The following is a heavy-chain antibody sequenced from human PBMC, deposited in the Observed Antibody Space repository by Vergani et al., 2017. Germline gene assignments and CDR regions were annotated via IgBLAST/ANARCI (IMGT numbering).Heavy chain of an antibody. CDR2: INHSGST. Sequence: QVQLQQWGAGLLKPSETLSLTCAVYGGSFSGYYWSWIRQPPGKGLEWIGEINHSGSTNYNPSLKSRVTISVDTSKNQFSLKLSSVTAADTAEYYCATSYCTNGVCWFDPWGQGTLVTVSS. CDR1: GGSFSGYY. CDR3: ATSYCTNGVCWFDP. D-gene: IGHD2-8*01. V-gene: IGHV4-34*01. J-gene: IGHJ5*02.